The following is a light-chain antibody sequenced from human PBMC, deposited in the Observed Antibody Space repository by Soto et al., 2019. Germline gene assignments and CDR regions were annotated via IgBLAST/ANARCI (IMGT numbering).Light chain of an antibody. Sequence: ENVLTQSPATLSLSPGERATLSCMASQTVGSSFLAWYKQKRGQAPRLLIYGASNRAAGIPDRFSGSGSGADFTLTINRLEPEDFAVYYCQQFEKFGGGTQVEIK. J-gene: IGKJ4*01. CDR2: GAS. CDR1: QTVGSSF. V-gene: IGKV3-20*01. CDR3: QQFEK.